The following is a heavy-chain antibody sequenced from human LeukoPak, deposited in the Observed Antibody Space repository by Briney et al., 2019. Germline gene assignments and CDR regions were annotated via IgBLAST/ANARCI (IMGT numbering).Heavy chain of an antibody. J-gene: IGHJ4*02. Sequence: PSETLSLTCTVSGGSISSHYWSWIRQPPGKGLEGIGYIYYSGSTNYNPSLKSRVTISVDTSKNQFSLKLSSVTAADTAVYYCARVQWDYGGNFYVGYWGQGTLVTVSS. V-gene: IGHV4-59*11. D-gene: IGHD4-23*01. CDR3: ARVQWDYGGNFYVGY. CDR1: GGSISSHY. CDR2: IYYSGST.